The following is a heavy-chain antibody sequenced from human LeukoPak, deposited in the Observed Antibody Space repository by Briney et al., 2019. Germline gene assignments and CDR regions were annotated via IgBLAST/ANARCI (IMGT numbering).Heavy chain of an antibody. V-gene: IGHV4-34*01. CDR2: INHSGST. J-gene: IGHJ4*01. CDR1: GGSFSGFY. Sequence: SETLSLTCAVYGGSFSGFYWSWIRHPPGKGLEWIGEINHSGSTNYNPSLKSRVTISVDTSKNQFSLKLSSVTAADTAVYYCARGGQERYFDSWGHGTLVTVSS. CDR3: ARGGQERYFDS.